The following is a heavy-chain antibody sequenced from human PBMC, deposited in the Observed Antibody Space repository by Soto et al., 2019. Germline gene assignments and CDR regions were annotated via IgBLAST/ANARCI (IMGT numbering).Heavy chain of an antibody. CDR3: ATNYGSGSTHFDY. Sequence: QVQLVQSGAEVMKPGSSVKVSCTASGGTFSYYTISWVRQAPGQGLEWMGRVIPMVGMSSYAQKFQGRVTITADKSTSTVYMVLSSLRSEDTAVYYCATNYGSGSTHFDYWGQGTLVTVSS. CDR1: GGTFSYYT. J-gene: IGHJ4*02. CDR2: VIPMVGMS. D-gene: IGHD3-10*01. V-gene: IGHV1-69*02.